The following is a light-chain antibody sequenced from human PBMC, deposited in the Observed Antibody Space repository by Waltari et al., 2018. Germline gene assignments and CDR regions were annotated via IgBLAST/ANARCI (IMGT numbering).Light chain of an antibody. V-gene: IGLV1-44*01. Sequence: QSVLSQPPSASGTPGQRVTIPCAGRASNIGANVVNRYQQVPGKAPKLLIYRNDLRPSGVPDRFSGSKSGTSASLAISGLQSEDEADYYCATWDESPSGHWVFGGGTKVTVL. CDR2: RND. CDR1: ASNIGANV. J-gene: IGLJ3*02. CDR3: ATWDESPSGHWV.